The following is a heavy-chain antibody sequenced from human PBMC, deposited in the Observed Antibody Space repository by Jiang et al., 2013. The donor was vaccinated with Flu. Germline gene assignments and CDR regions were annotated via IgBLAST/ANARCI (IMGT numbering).Heavy chain of an antibody. CDR1: GFTFISYG. J-gene: IGHJ2*01. V-gene: IGHV3-33*05. Sequence: VQLVESGGGVVQPGRSLRLSCVASGFTFISYGIHWVRQTPGKGLEWVAVISGGGDVMFYADSVKGRFTMSRDNSKNSVDLQMNSLGVEDTAVYYCAREATWGTSRYFDLWGRGALVTVSS. D-gene: IGHD3-16*01. CDR2: ISGGGDVM. CDR3: AREATWGTSRYFDL.